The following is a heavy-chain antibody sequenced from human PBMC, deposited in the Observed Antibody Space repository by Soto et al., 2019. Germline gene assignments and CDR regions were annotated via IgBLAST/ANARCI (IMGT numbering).Heavy chain of an antibody. CDR3: ARYIYGQGFQA. Sequence: QVQLVQPGAEVRKPGASVKVSCKASGDIFTNFDFNWVRQATGQGLEWIGWMRANSGDTGHDQKFQGRVRMTRDTSMSTAYMALSSLRAEDTAVYSCARYIYGQGFQAWGEGTLVFVSS. CDR1: GDIFTNFD. D-gene: IGHD3-3*02. J-gene: IGHJ5*02. CDR2: MRANSGDT. V-gene: IGHV1-8*01.